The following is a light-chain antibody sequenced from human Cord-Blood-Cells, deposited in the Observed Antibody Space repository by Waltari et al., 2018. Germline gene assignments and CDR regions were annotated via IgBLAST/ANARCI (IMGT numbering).Light chain of an antibody. CDR2: WAS. Sequence: DIVMTKSPDSLAVSLGERATIHCKHSQSVLYSSNNKNYLAWYQQKPGQPPKLLIYWASTRESGVPDRFSGSGSGTDFTLTISSLQAEDVAVYYCQQYYSTPFTFGPGTKVDIK. V-gene: IGKV4-1*01. J-gene: IGKJ3*01. CDR3: QQYYSTPFT. CDR1: QSVLYSSNNKNY.